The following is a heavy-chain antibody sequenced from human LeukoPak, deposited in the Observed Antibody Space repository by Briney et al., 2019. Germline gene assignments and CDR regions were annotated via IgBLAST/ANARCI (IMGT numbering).Heavy chain of an antibody. CDR2: ISSNGGST. J-gene: IGHJ4*02. D-gene: IGHD3-22*01. V-gene: IGHV3-64*01. CDR3: ARAPYDSSGYDY. CDR1: GFTFSSYA. Sequence: PGGSLRLSCAASGFTFSSYAMPWVRQAPGKGLEYVSAISSNGGSTYYANSVKGRFTISRDNSKNTLYLQMGSLRAEDMAVYYCARAPYDSSGYDYWGQGTLVTVSS.